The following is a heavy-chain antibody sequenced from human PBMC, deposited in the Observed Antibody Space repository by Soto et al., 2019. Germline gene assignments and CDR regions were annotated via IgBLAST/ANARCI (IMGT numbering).Heavy chain of an antibody. D-gene: IGHD3-10*01. CDR2: ISGGGDTT. CDR3: AKGRGGSGSLTPRVDF. CDR1: GFTFNNYA. J-gene: IGHJ4*02. Sequence: EVQLLDSGGGLVQPGGSLRLSCAASGFTFNNYAMTWVRQAPGKGLEWVSAISGGGDTTSYADSVKGRFTVSRDGSKNTPYMQMSSLRAEDPALYYCAKGRGGSGSLTPRVDFWGQGTLVTVSS. V-gene: IGHV3-23*01.